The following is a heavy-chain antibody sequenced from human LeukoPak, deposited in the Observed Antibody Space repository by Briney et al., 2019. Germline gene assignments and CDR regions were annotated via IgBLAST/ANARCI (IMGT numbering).Heavy chain of an antibody. CDR3: ARDLRYCSSTSCYADYYYGMDV. Sequence: SETLSLTCTVSGGSISSGGYYWSWIRQHPGKGLEWIGYIYDSGSTNYNPSLKSRVTISVDTSKNQFSLKLSSVTAADTAVYYCARDLRYCSSTSCYADYYYGMDVRGQGTTVTVSS. V-gene: IGHV4-61*08. J-gene: IGHJ6*02. CDR1: GGSISSGGYY. D-gene: IGHD2-2*01. CDR2: IYDSGST.